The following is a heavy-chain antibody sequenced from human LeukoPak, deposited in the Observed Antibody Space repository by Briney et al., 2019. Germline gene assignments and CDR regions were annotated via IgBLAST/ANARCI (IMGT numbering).Heavy chain of an antibody. CDR2: TYYRSKWYN. J-gene: IGHJ4*02. CDR3: ARDRVISGSYALDY. V-gene: IGHV6-1*01. Sequence: SETLSLTCTVSGGSVSSGNYYWTWIRQSPSRGLEWLGRTYYRSKWYNDYAVSVKSRITINPDTSKNQFSLQLNSVTPEDTAVYYCARDRVISGSYALDYWGQGTLVTVSS. CDR1: GGSVSSGNYY. D-gene: IGHD1-26*01.